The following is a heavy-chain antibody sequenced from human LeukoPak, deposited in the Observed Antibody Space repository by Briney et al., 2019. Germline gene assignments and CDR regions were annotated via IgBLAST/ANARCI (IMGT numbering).Heavy chain of an antibody. J-gene: IGHJ4*02. Sequence: GGSLRLSCEASEFSFSSYEMNLVRQAPGKGLEWISYISSSGTTIYYADSVKGRFTISRDDAKNSLYLQVNSLRAEDTAVYYCARDHGDSAMVIAPFFDYWGQGTLVTVSS. V-gene: IGHV3-48*03. CDR2: ISSSGTTI. D-gene: IGHD5-18*01. CDR3: ARDHGDSAMVIAPFFDY. CDR1: EFSFSSYE.